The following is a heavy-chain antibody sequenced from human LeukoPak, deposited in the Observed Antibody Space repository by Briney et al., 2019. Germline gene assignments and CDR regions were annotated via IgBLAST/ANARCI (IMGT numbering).Heavy chain of an antibody. J-gene: IGHJ4*02. CDR3: ARVGDTAMDY. CDR2: IYYSGST. V-gene: IGHV4-61*01. CDR1: GYSISSGYY. Sequence: SETLSLTCTVSGYSISSGYYWSWIRQPPGKGLEWIGYIYYSGSTNYNPSLKSRVTISVDTSKNQFSPKLSSVTAADTAVYCCARVGDTAMDYWGQGTLVTVSS. D-gene: IGHD5-18*01.